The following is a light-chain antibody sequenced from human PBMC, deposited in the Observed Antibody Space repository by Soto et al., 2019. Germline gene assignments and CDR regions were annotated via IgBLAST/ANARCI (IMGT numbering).Light chain of an antibody. J-gene: IGLJ2*01. CDR3: SSYTTTRTLV. V-gene: IGLV2-14*01. Sequence: QAVVTQPASVSGSPGQSITISCTGTSSDVGGYNYVSWYQQHPGKAPKLMISEVSNRPSGVSDRFSGSKSGNTASLTISGLQAEDEADYYCSSYTTTRTLVFGGGTKLTVL. CDR1: SSDVGGYNY. CDR2: EVS.